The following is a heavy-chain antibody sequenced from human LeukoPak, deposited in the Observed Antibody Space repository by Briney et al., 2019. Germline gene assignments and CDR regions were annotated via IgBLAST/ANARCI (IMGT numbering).Heavy chain of an antibody. CDR1: GFTFRNHG. Sequence: GGSLRLSCAASGFTFRNHGMHWIRQAPGKGLEWVAIIWYDGSKKYYADSLNGRFTIFRDNSKNTLYLQMDSLRDDDTAVYYCVRDRGALQYFDYWGQGTLVTVSS. J-gene: IGHJ4*02. D-gene: IGHD5-24*01. V-gene: IGHV3-33*01. CDR2: IWYDGSKK. CDR3: VRDRGALQYFDY.